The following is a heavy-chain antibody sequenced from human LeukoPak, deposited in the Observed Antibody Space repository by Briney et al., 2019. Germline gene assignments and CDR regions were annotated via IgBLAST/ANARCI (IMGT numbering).Heavy chain of an antibody. CDR3: ARELEDMTGAFDI. J-gene: IGHJ3*02. D-gene: IGHD1-1*01. CDR2: IYYTGRT. Sequence: NPSETLSLTCTVSGGSISTYYWSWIRQPPGKGLEWIGYIYYTGRTNYNPSLKSRVTISVDTSNNQFSLNLSSVTAADTAVYYCARELEDMTGAFDIWGQGTMVTVSS. V-gene: IGHV4-59*01. CDR1: GGSISTYY.